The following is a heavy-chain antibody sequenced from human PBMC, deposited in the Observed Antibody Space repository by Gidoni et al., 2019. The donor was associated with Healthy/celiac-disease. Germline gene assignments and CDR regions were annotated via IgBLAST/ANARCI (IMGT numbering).Heavy chain of an antibody. CDR1: GFPFRRYW. CDR2: IKQEGREK. CDR3: ARSPIVVVVAAPHWFDP. V-gene: IGHV3-7*01. J-gene: IGHJ5*02. Sequence: EVQLVESGGGLVQPGGSLRLSCAASGFPFRRYWMSWVRQAPGKGQEWVANIKQEGREKYYVDAVKGRFTISRDNAKNSLYLQMNSLRAEDTAVYYCARSPIVVVVAAPHWFDPWGQGTLVTVSS. D-gene: IGHD2-15*01.